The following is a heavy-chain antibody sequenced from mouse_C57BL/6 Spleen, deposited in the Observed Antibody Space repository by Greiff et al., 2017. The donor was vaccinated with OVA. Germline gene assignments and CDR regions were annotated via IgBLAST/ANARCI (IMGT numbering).Heavy chain of an antibody. Sequence: QVQLQQPGAELVMPGASVKLSCKASGYTFTSYWMHWVKQRPGQGLEWIGEIDPSDSYTNYNQKFKGKSTLTVDKSSSTAYMQLSSLTSEDSAVYYRERRRIYDYGAIDYWVQGTSVTVAS. D-gene: IGHD2-4*01. CDR2: IDPSDSYT. V-gene: IGHV1-69*01. J-gene: IGHJ4*01. CDR1: GYTFTSYW. CDR3: ERRRIYDYGAIDY.